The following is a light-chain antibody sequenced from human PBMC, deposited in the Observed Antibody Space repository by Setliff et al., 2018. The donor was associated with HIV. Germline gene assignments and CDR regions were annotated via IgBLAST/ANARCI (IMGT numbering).Light chain of an antibody. CDR3: SSYTIRNTLL. CDR1: SSDIGGYSY. V-gene: IGLV2-14*01. J-gene: IGLJ1*01. CDR2: EVT. Sequence: QSVLTQPASVSGSPGQSITISCTGTSSDIGGYSYVSWYQQHPGKAPKLMIYEVTNRPSGISNRFSGSKSGNTASLTISGLQAEDEADYYCSSYTIRNTLLFGTGTKVTVL.